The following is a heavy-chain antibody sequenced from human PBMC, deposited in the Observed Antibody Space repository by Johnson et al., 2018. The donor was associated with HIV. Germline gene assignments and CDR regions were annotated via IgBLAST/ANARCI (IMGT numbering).Heavy chain of an antibody. V-gene: IGHV3-53*01. CDR1: GFTVSSNY. D-gene: IGHD5-24*01. J-gene: IGHJ3*02. Sequence: VQLVESGGGLIQPGGSLRLSCAASGFTVSSNYMSWVRQAPGKGLEWVSVINSGAGTFYADSVKGRFTISRDNSKNTLYLQMNSRRAEDTAVYYCAKLRMATTAFDIWGQGTMVTVSS. CDR2: INSGAGT. CDR3: AKLRMATTAFDI.